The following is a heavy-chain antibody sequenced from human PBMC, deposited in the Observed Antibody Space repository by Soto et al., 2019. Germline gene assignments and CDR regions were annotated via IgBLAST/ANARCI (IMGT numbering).Heavy chain of an antibody. Sequence: GESLKISGKGSGYFFTSYWLGWVRQMPGEGLECMGIIYPGDSDTRYSASFQGQVTISADKSITTAYLQWRRLKASATAVYYCAKDGGFSVGLEYWGQGTLVTVSS. CDR2: IYPGDSDT. CDR3: AKDGGFSVGLEY. CDR1: GYFFTSYW. J-gene: IGHJ4*02. D-gene: IGHD2-15*01. V-gene: IGHV5-51*01.